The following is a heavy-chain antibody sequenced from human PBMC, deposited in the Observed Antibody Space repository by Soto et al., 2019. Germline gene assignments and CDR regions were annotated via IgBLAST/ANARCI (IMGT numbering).Heavy chain of an antibody. D-gene: IGHD3-10*01. Sequence: EVQLLESGGGLVQPGGSLRLSCAASGFTFSNHAMSWVRQAPGKGLEWVSVISGRGAGTFYADSVKGRFTISRDNSKNTLYLQMSSLRAEDTAVYSCAKGFYPGSGSYTYYYYAMDVWGEGTTVTVSS. J-gene: IGHJ6*04. CDR3: AKGFYPGSGSYTYYYYAMDV. CDR2: ISGRGAGT. CDR1: GFTFSNHA. V-gene: IGHV3-23*01.